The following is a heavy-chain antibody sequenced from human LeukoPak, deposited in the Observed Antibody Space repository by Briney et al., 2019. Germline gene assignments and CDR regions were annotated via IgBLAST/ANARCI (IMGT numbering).Heavy chain of an antibody. Sequence: PGGSLRLSCAASGFTFSSYAMHWVRQAPGKGLEWVAVISYDGSNKYYADSVKGRFTISRDNSKNTLYLQMNSLRAEDTAVYYCARDPPENSSSWYYQWVEYYFDYWGQGTLVTVSS. CDR2: ISYDGSNK. D-gene: IGHD6-13*01. J-gene: IGHJ4*02. V-gene: IGHV3-30-3*01. CDR3: ARDPPENSSSWYYQWVEYYFDY. CDR1: GFTFSSYA.